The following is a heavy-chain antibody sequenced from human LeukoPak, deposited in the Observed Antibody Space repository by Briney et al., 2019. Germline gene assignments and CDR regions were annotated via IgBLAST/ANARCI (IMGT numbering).Heavy chain of an antibody. V-gene: IGHV1-18*01. CDR3: ARDGYGSGKGFFDY. CDR2: ISAYGGNT. D-gene: IGHD3-10*01. CDR1: GYTFISYG. J-gene: IGHJ4*02. Sequence: ASVKVSCKASGYTFISYGFSWVRQAPGQGLEWMGWISAYGGNTNSAQKFQGRVIMTTDTSASTAYMELRSLRPDDTAVYYCARDGYGSGKGFFDYWGQGTLVTVSS.